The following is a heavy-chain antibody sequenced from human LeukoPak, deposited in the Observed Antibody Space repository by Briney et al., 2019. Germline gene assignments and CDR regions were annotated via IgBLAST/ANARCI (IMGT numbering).Heavy chain of an antibody. D-gene: IGHD3-10*01. J-gene: IGHJ4*02. CDR2: INPNSGGT. CDR1: GYTFTGYY. V-gene: IGHV1-2*02. Sequence: ASVKVSCKASGYTFTGYYMHRVRQAPGQGLEWMGWINPNSGGTNYAQKFQGRVTMTRDTSISTAYMELSRLRSDDTAVYYCASDSVLGGSGSYYAAPGRRGDYWGQGTLVTVSS. CDR3: ASDSVLGGSGSYYAAPGRRGDY.